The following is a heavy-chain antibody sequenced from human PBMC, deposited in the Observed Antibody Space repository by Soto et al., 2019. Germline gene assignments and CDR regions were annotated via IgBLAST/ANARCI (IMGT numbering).Heavy chain of an antibody. CDR3: ARAPVLWFGWGHAFDI. D-gene: IGHD3-10*01. Sequence: QVQLVQSGAEVKKPGASVKVSCKASGYTFTSYDINWVRQATGQGLEWMGWMNPNSGNTGYAQKFQDRVTLTRNTSISTAYMELSSLRCEDTAVYYCARAPVLWFGWGHAFDIWGQGTMVTVSS. V-gene: IGHV1-8*01. CDR2: MNPNSGNT. J-gene: IGHJ3*02. CDR1: GYTFTSYD.